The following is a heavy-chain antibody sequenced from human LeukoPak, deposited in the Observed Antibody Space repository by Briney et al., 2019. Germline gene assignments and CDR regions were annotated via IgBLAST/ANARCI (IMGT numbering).Heavy chain of an antibody. D-gene: IGHD2-15*01. Sequence: GGSLRLSCTASGFTFSTFHMHWVRQAPGKGLEWVANIKQDGSEKYYVDSVKGRFTISRDNAKNSLYLQMNSLRAEDTAVYYCARAASWGQGTLVTVSS. CDR3: ARAAS. CDR2: IKQDGSEK. J-gene: IGHJ4*02. CDR1: GFTFSTFH. V-gene: IGHV3-7*01.